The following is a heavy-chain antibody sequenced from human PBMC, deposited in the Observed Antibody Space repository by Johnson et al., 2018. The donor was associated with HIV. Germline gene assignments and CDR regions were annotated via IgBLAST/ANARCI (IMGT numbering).Heavy chain of an antibody. V-gene: IGHV3-30*02. CDR2: IRYDGSNK. CDR3: AKDRGAARAFDAFDI. Sequence: QVQLVESGGGLAQPGGSLRLSCAASGFTLSSYGMHWVRQAPGKGLEWVAFIRYDGSNKYYADSVKGRFTISRDNSKNTLYLQMNSLRAEDTAVYYCAKDRGAARAFDAFDIWGQGTMVTVSS. D-gene: IGHD6-6*01. CDR1: GFTLSSYG. J-gene: IGHJ3*02.